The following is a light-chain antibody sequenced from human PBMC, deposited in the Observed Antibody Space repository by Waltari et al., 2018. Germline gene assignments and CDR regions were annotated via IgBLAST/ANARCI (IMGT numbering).Light chain of an antibody. Sequence: QSALTQPASVSGSPGPSITISCTGTNSDIGASNLVSWYQQHPDNTPNLFIYDVNARPSGVSHRFSGSKSGNTASLTISGLQAEDEADYYGSSYTASSTVVFGGGTKLTVL. CDR1: NSDIGASNL. V-gene: IGLV2-14*03. CDR3: SSYTASSTVV. CDR2: DVN. J-gene: IGLJ2*01.